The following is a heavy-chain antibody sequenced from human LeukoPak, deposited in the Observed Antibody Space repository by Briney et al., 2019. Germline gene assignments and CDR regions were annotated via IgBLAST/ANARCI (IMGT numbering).Heavy chain of an antibody. CDR3: ARVSYYYGSGSYRPTAVYYFDY. V-gene: IGHV3-21*01. J-gene: IGHJ4*02. D-gene: IGHD3-10*01. CDR1: GFTFSTYT. Sequence: PGGSLRLSCAASGFTFSTYTMNWVRQAPGKGLEWVSSISGSSSYIYYADSVKGRFSISRDNAKNSLYLQMNSLRAEDTAVYYCARVSYYYGSGSYRPTAVYYFDYWGQGTLVTVSS. CDR2: ISGSSSYI.